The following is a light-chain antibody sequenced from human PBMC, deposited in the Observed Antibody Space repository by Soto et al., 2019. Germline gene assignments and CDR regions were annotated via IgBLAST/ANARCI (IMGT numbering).Light chain of an antibody. CDR1: QTISSW. CDR3: QHYNSYSEA. CDR2: KAS. V-gene: IGKV1-5*03. Sequence: DIQMTQSPSTLSGSVGDRVTITCRASQTISSWLAWYQQKPGKAPKLLIYKASTLKSGVPSRFSGSGSGTGSTLTISSLQPDDFATYYCQHYNSYSEAFGQGTKVDIK. J-gene: IGKJ1*01.